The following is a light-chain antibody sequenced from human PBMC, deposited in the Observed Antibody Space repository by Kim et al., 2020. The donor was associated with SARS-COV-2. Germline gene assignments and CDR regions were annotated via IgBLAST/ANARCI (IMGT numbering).Light chain of an antibody. Sequence: SSELTQDPAVSVALGQTVTITCQGDSLRGYYASWFRHKSGQAPILVIYGDKNRPSGIPDRFSGSGSGNTASLTITGAQAEDEADYYCNSRDSSGNHVLFGGGTQLTVL. V-gene: IGLV3-19*01. CDR2: GDK. CDR3: NSRDSSGNHVL. CDR1: SLRGYY. J-gene: IGLJ3*02.